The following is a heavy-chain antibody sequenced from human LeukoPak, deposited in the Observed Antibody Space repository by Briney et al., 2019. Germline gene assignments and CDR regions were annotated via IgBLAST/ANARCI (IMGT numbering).Heavy chain of an antibody. CDR3: AREQPSTWYFH. D-gene: IGHD6-13*01. V-gene: IGHV3-30*03. Sequence: QSGGSLRLSCAASGFTFSNYGMHWVRQAPGKGLEWVAVISYDGSDKYYADSVKGRFTISRDNSRNTLYLQMNSLRAEDTAVYYCAREQPSTWYFHWGQGTLVTVSS. J-gene: IGHJ4*02. CDR2: ISYDGSDK. CDR1: GFTFSNYG.